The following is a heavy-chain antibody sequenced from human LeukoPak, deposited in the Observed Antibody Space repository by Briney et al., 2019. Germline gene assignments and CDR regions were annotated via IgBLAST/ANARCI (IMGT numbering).Heavy chain of an antibody. Sequence: SETLSLTCNVSGDPIGRSSYYWGWIRQTPEKGLEWIGSIFYSGSTYYTPSLKSRVITSLDTSKNQFSLRLTSVTAADTAVYYCARQVAIVEPTDPNWFDSWGQGTLVTVSS. CDR3: ARQVAIVEPTDPNWFDS. CDR1: GDPIGRSSYY. J-gene: IGHJ5*01. V-gene: IGHV4-39*07. CDR2: IFYSGST. D-gene: IGHD1-26*01.